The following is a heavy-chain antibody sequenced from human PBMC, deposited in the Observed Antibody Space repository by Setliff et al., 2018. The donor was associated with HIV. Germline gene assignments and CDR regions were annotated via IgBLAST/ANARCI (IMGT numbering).Heavy chain of an antibody. CDR3: ARTRGYTYGYIDS. CDR2: IYYSGST. V-gene: IGHV4-39*01. Sequence: ASETLSLTCTVSGDSTSSSSSYWGWIRQPPGKGLEWIGSIYYSGSTYYNPSLKSRVTISVDTSKNQFSLKLNSVTAADTAVYYCARTRGYTYGYIDSWAQGTLATVSS. J-gene: IGHJ4*02. CDR1: GDSTSSSSSY. D-gene: IGHD5-18*01.